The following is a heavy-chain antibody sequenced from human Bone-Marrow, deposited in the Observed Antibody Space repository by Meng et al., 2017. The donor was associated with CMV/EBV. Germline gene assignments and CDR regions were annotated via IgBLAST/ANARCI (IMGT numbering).Heavy chain of an antibody. CDR2: IYYSGST. J-gene: IGHJ3*02. Sequence: SETLSLTCTVSGGSISSSSYYWGWIRQPPGKGLEWIGSIYYSGSTYYNPSLKSRVTISVDTSKNQFSLKLSSVTAADTAVYYCECFTMVRGVLVDAFDIWGQGTMVTV. CDR1: GGSISSSSYY. CDR3: ECFTMVRGVLVDAFDI. D-gene: IGHD3-10*01. V-gene: IGHV4-39*07.